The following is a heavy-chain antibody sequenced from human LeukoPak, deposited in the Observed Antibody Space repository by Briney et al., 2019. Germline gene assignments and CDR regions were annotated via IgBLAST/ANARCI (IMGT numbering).Heavy chain of an antibody. J-gene: IGHJ6*03. V-gene: IGHV4-39*02. CDR2: IYYSGST. D-gene: IGHD3-10*01. Sequence: PSETLSLTCTVSGGSISSYYWGWIRQPPGKGLEWIGSIYYSGSTYYNPSLKSRVTISVDTSKNQFSLKLSSVTAADTAVYYCAREAYYGSGSYYNQYYYYYMDVWGKGTTVTISS. CDR3: AREAYYGSGSYYNQYYYYYMDV. CDR1: GGSISSYY.